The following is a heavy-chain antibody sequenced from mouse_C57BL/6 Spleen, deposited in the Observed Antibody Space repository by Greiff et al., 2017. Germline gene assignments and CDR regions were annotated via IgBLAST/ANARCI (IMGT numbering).Heavy chain of an antibody. V-gene: IGHV1-15*01. Sequence: VKLVESGAELVRPGASVTLSCKASGYTFTDYEMHWVKQTPVHGLEWIGAIDPETGGTAYNQKFKGKAILTADKSSSTAYMELRSLTSEDSAVYYCTRNYGSRGAWFAYWGQGTLVTVSA. CDR3: TRNYGSRGAWFAY. D-gene: IGHD1-1*01. CDR2: IDPETGGT. J-gene: IGHJ3*01. CDR1: GYTFTDYE.